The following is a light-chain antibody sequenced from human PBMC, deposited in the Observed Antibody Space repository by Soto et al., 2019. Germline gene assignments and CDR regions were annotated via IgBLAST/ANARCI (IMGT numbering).Light chain of an antibody. V-gene: IGKV3D-15*01. Sequence: EIVMTQSPAILSVSPGERATLSCRASQSVGSDLAWYQQKAGQGPRLLIYGASTRATGIPATFSGSGSGTEFTLTISSLQSEDFAVYYCQQYNDWPPGTFGQGTKLEI. J-gene: IGKJ1*01. CDR1: QSVGSD. CDR2: GAS. CDR3: QQYNDWPPGT.